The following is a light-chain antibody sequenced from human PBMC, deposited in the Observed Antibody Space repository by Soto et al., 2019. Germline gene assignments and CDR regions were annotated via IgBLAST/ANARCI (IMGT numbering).Light chain of an antibody. Sequence: QSALSQPASVSGSLGQSIAISCIGTSSDVGGYNSVSWYQQHPGKAPKFLIYDVSNRPSGVSDRFSGSKSGNTASLTISGLQAEDEADYYCSSYRSGSTPVVFGGGTKLTVL. CDR3: SSYRSGSTPVV. CDR1: SSDVGGYNS. J-gene: IGLJ2*01. V-gene: IGLV2-14*01. CDR2: DVS.